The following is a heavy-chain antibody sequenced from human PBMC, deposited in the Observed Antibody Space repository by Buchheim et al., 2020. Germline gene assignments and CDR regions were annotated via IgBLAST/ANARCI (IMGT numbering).Heavy chain of an antibody. CDR3: ARDRGAAAGTSPGY. CDR1: GYTFTSYH. J-gene: IGHJ4*02. Sequence: QVQLVRSGAEVKKPGASVKDYCKASGYTFTSYHVHWVRQAPGQGLEWMGIINPSGAGTSYSQKFQGRVTMTRDTSPSTVYMGLSSLRSEDTAVYYCARDRGAAAGTSPGYWGQGTL. CDR2: INPSGAGT. D-gene: IGHD6-13*01. V-gene: IGHV1-46*01.